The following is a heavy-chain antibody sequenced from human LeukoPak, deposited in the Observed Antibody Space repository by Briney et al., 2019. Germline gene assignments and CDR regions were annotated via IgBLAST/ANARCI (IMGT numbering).Heavy chain of an antibody. CDR2: MNSNSGDT. Sequence: ASVKVSCQASGYSFTTYDINWVRQATGQGLEWMGWMNSNSGDTGFAQKFQGRVTMTRNTSKRIAYMELSSLRSEDTAVYYCARRVAAARTWSFDLWGRGTLVTVSA. CDR3: ARRVAAARTWSFDL. J-gene: IGHJ2*01. D-gene: IGHD6-13*01. V-gene: IGHV1-8*01. CDR1: GYSFTTYD.